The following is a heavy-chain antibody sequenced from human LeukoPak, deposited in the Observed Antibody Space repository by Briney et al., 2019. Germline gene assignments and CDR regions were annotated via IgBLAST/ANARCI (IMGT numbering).Heavy chain of an antibody. Sequence: GGSLRLSCAASGFTFSSYNVKWVRQAPGKGLEWVSSISSGGIYIFYADSVKGRFTISRDNAKNSLYLQMNSLRAEDTAVYYCARDRGIYGMDVWGQGTTVTVSS. CDR3: ARDRGIYGMDV. D-gene: IGHD3-10*01. J-gene: IGHJ6*02. V-gene: IGHV3-21*01. CDR1: GFTFSSYN. CDR2: ISSGGIYI.